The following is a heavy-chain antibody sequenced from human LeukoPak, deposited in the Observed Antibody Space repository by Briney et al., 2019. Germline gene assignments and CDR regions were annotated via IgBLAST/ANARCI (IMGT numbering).Heavy chain of an antibody. V-gene: IGHV1-69*13. CDR1: GGTISNYV. CDR3: ARGPQAGAFDL. J-gene: IGHJ3*01. CDR2: IIPIFTTA. Sequence: SVKVSCKAAGGTISNYVISWVRQAPGQGLEWMGGIIPIFTTANYAQKFQGRVTITADESTSTAYMELSSLRSEDTAVYYCARGPQAGAFDLWGQGTMVTVSS. D-gene: IGHD6-25*01.